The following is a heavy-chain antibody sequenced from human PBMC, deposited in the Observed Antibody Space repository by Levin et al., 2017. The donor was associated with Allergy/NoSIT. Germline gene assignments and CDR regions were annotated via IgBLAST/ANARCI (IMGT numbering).Heavy chain of an antibody. J-gene: IGHJ3*01. V-gene: IGHV3-7*04. CDR1: GFAFSSYW. D-gene: IGHD2-8*02. Sequence: PGGSLRLSCAASGFAFSSYWMSWVRQAPGEGLEWVANTKNDGTEKFYVDSVKGRFTISRDTATNSEFLHMSRLRVEDTAVYYCARNWRSACDVWGQGTMVTVSS. CDR2: TKNDGTEK. CDR3: ARNWRSACDV.